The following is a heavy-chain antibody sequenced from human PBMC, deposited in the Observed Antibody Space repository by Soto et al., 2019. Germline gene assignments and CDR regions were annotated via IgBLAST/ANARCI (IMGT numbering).Heavy chain of an antibody. CDR3: ARDPGIAAAGRGTNYYYYYYMDV. Sequence: GGSLRLSCAASGFTFSSYGMHWVRQAPGKGLEWVAVIWYDGSNKYYADSVKGRFTISRDNSKNTLYLQMNSLRAEDTAVYYCARDPGIAAAGRGTNYYYYYYMDVWGKGTTVTVSS. J-gene: IGHJ6*03. CDR1: GFTFSSYG. V-gene: IGHV3-33*01. CDR2: IWYDGSNK. D-gene: IGHD6-13*01.